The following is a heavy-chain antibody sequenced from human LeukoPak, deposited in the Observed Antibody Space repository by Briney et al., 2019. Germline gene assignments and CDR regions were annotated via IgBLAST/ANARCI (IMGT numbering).Heavy chain of an antibody. J-gene: IGHJ1*01. Sequence: SETLSLTCAVYGGSFSGYYRNWIRQPPGKGLEWIGEINHSGSTNYNPSLKSRVTISVGTSKNQFSLKLSSLTAADTAVYYCARVGRIFRTHDEYFQHWGQGTLVTVSS. CDR3: ARVGRIFRTHDEYFQH. CDR1: GGSFSGYY. D-gene: IGHD2-15*01. V-gene: IGHV4-34*01. CDR2: INHSGST.